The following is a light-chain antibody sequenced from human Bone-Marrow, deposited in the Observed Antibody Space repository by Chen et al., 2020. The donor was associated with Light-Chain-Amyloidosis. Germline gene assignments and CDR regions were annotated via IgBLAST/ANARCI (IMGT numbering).Light chain of an antibody. V-gene: IGKV1-8*01. J-gene: IGKJ4*01. CDR2: AES. CDR3: QQYYSYPLT. CDR1: QGISSY. Sequence: AIRMTQSPSSFSASTGDRVTITCRASQGISSYLAWYQQKPGKAPKLLIYAESTLQSGVPSRFSGRGSGTDFTLTISCLQSEDFATYYCQQYYSYPLTVGGGTKVEIK.